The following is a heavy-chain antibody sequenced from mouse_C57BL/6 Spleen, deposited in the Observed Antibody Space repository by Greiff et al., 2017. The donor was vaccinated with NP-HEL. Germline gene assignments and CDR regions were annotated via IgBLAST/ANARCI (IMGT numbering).Heavy chain of an antibody. Sequence: QVQLKQSGAELVRPGTSVKVSCKASGYAFTNYLIEWVKQRPGQGLEWIGVINPGSGGTNYNEEFKGKATLTADKSSSTAYMQLSSLTSEDSAVYFCARSVYYGNYVGDWFAYWGQGTLVTVSA. D-gene: IGHD2-1*01. V-gene: IGHV1-54*01. CDR2: INPGSGGT. CDR3: ARSVYYGNYVGDWFAY. J-gene: IGHJ3*01. CDR1: GYAFTNYL.